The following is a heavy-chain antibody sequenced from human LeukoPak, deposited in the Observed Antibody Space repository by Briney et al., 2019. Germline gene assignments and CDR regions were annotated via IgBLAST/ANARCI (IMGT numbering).Heavy chain of an antibody. CDR2: INHSGST. D-gene: IGHD1-26*01. V-gene: IGHV4-34*01. J-gene: IGHJ4*02. CDR3: ARGGGSYYQDN. Sequence: TSETLSLTCAVYGGSFSGYYWSWIRQPPGKGLEWIGEINHSGSTNYNPSLKSRVTISVDTSKNQFSLKLSSVTAADTAVYYCARGGGSYYQDNWGQGTLVTVSS. CDR1: GGSFSGYY.